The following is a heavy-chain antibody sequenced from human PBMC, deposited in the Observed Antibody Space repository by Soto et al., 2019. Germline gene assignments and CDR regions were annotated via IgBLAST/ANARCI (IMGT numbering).Heavy chain of an antibody. Sequence: QVHLQESGPRLVKPSETLSLTCDVSGDSISSYNWWTWVRQTPGKGPEWIGEVYHSGTTNYNPSLKRRVTLQVVKSRNQSSLSLTSFTAANTAVYYCARRKGDCRGGSCPYYHDWGQGTLVTASS. CDR1: GDSISSYNW. J-gene: IGHJ4*02. CDR3: ARRKGDCRGGSCPYYHD. CDR2: VYHSGTT. V-gene: IGHV4-4*02. D-gene: IGHD2-15*01.